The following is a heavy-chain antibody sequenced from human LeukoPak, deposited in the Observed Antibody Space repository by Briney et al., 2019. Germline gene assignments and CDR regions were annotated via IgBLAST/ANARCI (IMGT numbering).Heavy chain of an antibody. V-gene: IGHV1-18*01. D-gene: IGHD3-22*01. CDR1: GYTFTTYG. Sequence: ASVKVSCKASGYTFTTYGISWVRQAPGQRLEWLGWISAYKGNTRYTQKLQGRITMTTETSTSAAYMELRSLRSHDTEVYSCARQHSSGYYSPHYYYGMDVWGQGTTVTVSS. J-gene: IGHJ6*02. CDR3: ARQHSSGYYSPHYYYGMDV. CDR2: ISAYKGNT.